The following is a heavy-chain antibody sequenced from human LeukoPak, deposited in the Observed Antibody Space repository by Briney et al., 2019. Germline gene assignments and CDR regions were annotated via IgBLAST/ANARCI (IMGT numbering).Heavy chain of an antibody. CDR3: ARDLREKRVVVTATAFDY. V-gene: IGHV3-11*05. Sequence: KPGGSLRLSCAASGFTFSDYYMSWIRQAPGKGPEWVSYISSSSSYTNYADSVKGRFTISRDNAKNSLYLQMNSLRAEDTAVYYCARDLREKRVVVTATAFDYWGQGTLVTVSS. D-gene: IGHD2-21*02. CDR2: ISSSSSYT. CDR1: GFTFSDYY. J-gene: IGHJ4*02.